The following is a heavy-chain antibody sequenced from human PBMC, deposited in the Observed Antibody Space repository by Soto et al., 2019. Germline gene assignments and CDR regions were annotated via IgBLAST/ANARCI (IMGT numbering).Heavy chain of an antibody. V-gene: IGHV3-7*04. CDR3: ARGIAVAGFPGAYYFDY. CDR1: GFTFSSYW. D-gene: IGHD6-19*01. CDR2: IKQDGSEK. J-gene: IGHJ4*02. Sequence: GGSLRLSCAASGFTFSSYWMSWVRQAPGKGLEWVANIKQDGSEKYYVDSVKGRFTISRDNAKNSLYPQMNSLRAEDTAVYYCARGIAVAGFPGAYYFDYWGQGTLVTVSS.